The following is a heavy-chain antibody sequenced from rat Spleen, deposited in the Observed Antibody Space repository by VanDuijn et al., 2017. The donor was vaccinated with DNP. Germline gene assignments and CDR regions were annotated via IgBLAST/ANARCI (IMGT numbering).Heavy chain of an antibody. D-gene: IGHD1-4*01. V-gene: IGHV5-25*01. CDR3: ARLLPPFDY. J-gene: IGHJ3*01. CDR1: GFTFGYYY. CDR2: ITNSGGST. Sequence: EVQLVESGGNLVQPGRSMSLSCVASGFTFGYYYMAWVRQAPTKGLEWVASITNSGGSTYYRDSVKGRFTISRDNAKNTLYLQMNSLRSEDTATYYCARLLPPFDYWGQGTLVTVSS.